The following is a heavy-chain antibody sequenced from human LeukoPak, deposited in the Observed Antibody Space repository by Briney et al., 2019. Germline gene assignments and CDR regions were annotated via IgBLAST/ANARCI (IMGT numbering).Heavy chain of an antibody. D-gene: IGHD2-2*01. CDR3: ARGSIRVPAATSARTTDFDY. Sequence: SETLSLTCAVYGGSFSGYYWSWLCQPPGKGLEWIGEINHSGSTNYNPSLKSRVTISVDTSKNQFSLKLSSVTAADTAVYYCARGSIRVPAATSARTTDFDYWGQGTLVTVSS. CDR1: GGSFSGYY. J-gene: IGHJ4*02. V-gene: IGHV4-34*01. CDR2: INHSGST.